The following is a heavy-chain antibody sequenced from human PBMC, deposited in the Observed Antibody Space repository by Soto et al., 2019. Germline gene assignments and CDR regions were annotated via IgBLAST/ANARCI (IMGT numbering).Heavy chain of an antibody. V-gene: IGHV3-33*01. CDR1: GFTFSSYG. D-gene: IGHD6-13*01. Sequence: LRLSCAACGFTFSSYGMHWVRQAPGKGLEWVAVIWYDGSNKYYADSVKGRFTISRDNSKNTLYLQMNSLRAEDTAVYYCARDTAAGTPLGPDYWGQGTLVTVS. CDR2: IWYDGSNK. J-gene: IGHJ4*02. CDR3: ARDTAAGTPLGPDY.